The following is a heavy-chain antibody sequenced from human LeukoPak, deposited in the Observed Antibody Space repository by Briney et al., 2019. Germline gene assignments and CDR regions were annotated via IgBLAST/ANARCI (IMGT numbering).Heavy chain of an antibody. CDR3: TKTDGRNYFFPR. D-gene: IGHD5-24*01. V-gene: IGHV3-21*01. CDR2: ISGDLRYI. Sequence: NPGESLRLSCAASGCSFSSYSVNWVRQAPGKGLEWVSSISGDLRYISYADSVKGRFTISRDNAKTSVFLQMNSLRVEDTAVYYCTKTDGRNYFFPRWGQGTLVGVSS. J-gene: IGHJ1*01. CDR1: GCSFSSYS.